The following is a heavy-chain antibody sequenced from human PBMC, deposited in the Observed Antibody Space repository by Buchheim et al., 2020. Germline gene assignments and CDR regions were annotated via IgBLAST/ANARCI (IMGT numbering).Heavy chain of an antibody. D-gene: IGHD3-10*01. V-gene: IGHV3-23*01. Sequence: EVQLLESGGGLVQPGGSLRLSCAASGFSFIDYGMTWVRQAPGKGLEWVSSVSGSGRPGGVRTFSADSVKGRFTISKDYFNNTLYLQMNSLRVEDTAIYYCAKVFYSDTWYGEDSWGQGTL. J-gene: IGHJ4*02. CDR1: GFSFIDYG. CDR2: VSGSGRPGGVRT. CDR3: AKVFYSDTWYGEDS.